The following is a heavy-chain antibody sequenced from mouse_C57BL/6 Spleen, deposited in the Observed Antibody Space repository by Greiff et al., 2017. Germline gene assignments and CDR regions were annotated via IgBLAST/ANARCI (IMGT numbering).Heavy chain of an antibody. Sequence: LQQSGAELVKPGASVKLSCKASGYTFTEYTIHWVKQRSGQGLEWIGGIYPGRGSIKYNEKFKNKATLTADKSSSTVYMELSRLTSEDSAVYFCARDEGSYYDVGFAYWGQGTLVTVSA. V-gene: IGHV1-62-2*01. CDR2: IYPGRGSI. CDR3: ARDEGSYYDVGFAY. D-gene: IGHD1-1*01. J-gene: IGHJ3*01. CDR1: GYTFTEYT.